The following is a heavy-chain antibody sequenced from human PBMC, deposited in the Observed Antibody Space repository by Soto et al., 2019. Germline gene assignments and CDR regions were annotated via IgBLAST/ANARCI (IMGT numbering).Heavy chain of an antibody. J-gene: IGHJ4*02. CDR2: ISSFSNYM. CDR3: ARDPGYSYGYN. D-gene: IGHD5-18*01. CDR1: GFTFNSYS. V-gene: IGHV3-21*01. Sequence: EVQLVESGGGLVKPGGSLRLSCAVSGFTFNSYSMNWVRQAPGKGLEWVSSISSFSNYMYYTDSVKGRFTISRDNARNSLYLQMNSLRAEDTAVYYCARDPGYSYGYNWGQGTLVTVSS.